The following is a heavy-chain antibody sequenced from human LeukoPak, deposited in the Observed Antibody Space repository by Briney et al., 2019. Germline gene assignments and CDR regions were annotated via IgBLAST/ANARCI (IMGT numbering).Heavy chain of an antibody. Sequence: PGGSLRLSCAASGFTFSSYGMHWVRQAPGKGLEWVAVIWYDGSNKYYADSVKGRFTISRDNSKSTLYLQMNSLRAEDTAVYYCAKDNPPYGDYVFDYWGQGTLVTVSS. J-gene: IGHJ4*02. CDR3: AKDNPPYGDYVFDY. D-gene: IGHD4-17*01. CDR1: GFTFSSYG. V-gene: IGHV3-33*06. CDR2: IWYDGSNK.